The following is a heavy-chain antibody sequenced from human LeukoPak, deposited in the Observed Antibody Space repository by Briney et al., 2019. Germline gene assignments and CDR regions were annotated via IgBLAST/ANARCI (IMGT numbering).Heavy chain of an antibody. Sequence: PGGSLRLSCAASGFTFSSYSMNWVRQAPGKGLEWVSSISSSSSYIYYADSVKGRFTISRDNAKNSLYLQMNSLRAEDTAVYYCASGVYRSGGSCRYYYYYMDVWGKGTTVTISS. D-gene: IGHD2-15*01. CDR2: ISSSSSYI. J-gene: IGHJ6*03. CDR1: GFTFSSYS. V-gene: IGHV3-21*04. CDR3: ASGVYRSGGSCRYYYYYMDV.